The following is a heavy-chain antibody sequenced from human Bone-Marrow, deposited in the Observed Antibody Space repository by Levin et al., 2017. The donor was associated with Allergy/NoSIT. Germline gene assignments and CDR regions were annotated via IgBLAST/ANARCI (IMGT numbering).Heavy chain of an antibody. CDR1: GFNFIKYW. CDR2: IDPRDSYT. V-gene: IGHV5-10-1*01. Sequence: GESLKISCKGSGFNFIKYWITWVRQTPGKGLEWMGRIDPRDSYTNYSPSFQGHVTISVDKSITTVYLQWSSLRASDSAMYYCARPSGKVAAPDDALDLWGQGTVVTVSS. J-gene: IGHJ3*01. D-gene: IGHD2-15*01. CDR3: ARPSGKVAAPDDALDL.